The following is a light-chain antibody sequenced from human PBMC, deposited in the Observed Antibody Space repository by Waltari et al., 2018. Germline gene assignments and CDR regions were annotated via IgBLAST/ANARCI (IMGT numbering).Light chain of an antibody. J-gene: IGLJ2*01. V-gene: IGLV2-14*03. CDR1: SSDVGGYDY. CDR2: DVS. CDR3: NSYTSSSTLV. Sequence: QSALTQPASVSGSPGHSITISCTGTSSDVGGYDYVSWYQQHPGKAPKLMIYDVSNRPSGVSNRVSGSKSGNTASLTISGLQAEDEADYYCNSYTSSSTLVFGGGTKLTVL.